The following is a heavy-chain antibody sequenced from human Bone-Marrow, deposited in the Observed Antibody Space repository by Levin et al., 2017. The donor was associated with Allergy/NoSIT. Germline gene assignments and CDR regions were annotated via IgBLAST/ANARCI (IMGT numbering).Heavy chain of an antibody. CDR3: ARQIAASGTFYLDY. Sequence: SETLSLTCTVSGASISSDNYYWSWIRQPPGKGLEWIGYIFYGVSTYYNPSLKSRVTISVDTSKNHFSLRLSSVTAADTAVYFCARQIAASGTFYLDYWGQGSLVTVSS. CDR1: GASISSDNYY. CDR2: IFYGVST. D-gene: IGHD6-13*01. V-gene: IGHV4-30-4*01. J-gene: IGHJ4*02.